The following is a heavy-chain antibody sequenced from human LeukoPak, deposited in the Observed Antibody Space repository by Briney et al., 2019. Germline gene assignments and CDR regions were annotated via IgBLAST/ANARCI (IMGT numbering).Heavy chain of an antibody. V-gene: IGHV3-73*01. Sequence: GGSLKLPCAASGFTFSGSAMHWVRQASGKGLEWVGRIRSKANSYATAYAASVKGRFTISRDDSKNTAYLQMNSLKTEDTAVYYCTRHILGSSSNYWGQGTLVTVSS. CDR3: TRHILGSSSNY. J-gene: IGHJ4*02. D-gene: IGHD6-6*01. CDR2: IRSKANSYAT. CDR1: GFTFSGSA.